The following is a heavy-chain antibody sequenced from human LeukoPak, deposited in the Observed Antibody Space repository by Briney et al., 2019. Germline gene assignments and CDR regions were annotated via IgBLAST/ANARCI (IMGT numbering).Heavy chain of an antibody. CDR2: IYYSGST. CDR3: ARDNYGVYSGYGGTHGYYYYMDV. J-gene: IGHJ6*03. V-gene: IGHV4-39*07. CDR1: GGSISSSSYY. D-gene: IGHD5-12*01. Sequence: SETLSLTCTVSGGSISSSSYYWGWIRQPPGKGLEWIGSIYYSGSTYYNPSLKSRVTISVDTSKNQFSLKLSSVTAADTAVYYCARDNYGVYSGYGGTHGYYYYMDVWGKGTTVTVSS.